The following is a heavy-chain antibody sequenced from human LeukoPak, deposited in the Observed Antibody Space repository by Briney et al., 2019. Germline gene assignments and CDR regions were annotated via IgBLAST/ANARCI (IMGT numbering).Heavy chain of an antibody. CDR2: IKEDGSET. Sequence: PTGESLRLSCAASGFIFKKYWMNWVRQVPGKGLECLANIKEDGSETYYADSVKGRFTISRDNPKNLLFLQINSLRAEDTALYYCAREADDGVYYFDCWGQGTLVTVSS. CDR1: GFIFKKYW. CDR3: AREADDGVYYFDC. J-gene: IGHJ4*02. D-gene: IGHD5-24*01. V-gene: IGHV3-7*01.